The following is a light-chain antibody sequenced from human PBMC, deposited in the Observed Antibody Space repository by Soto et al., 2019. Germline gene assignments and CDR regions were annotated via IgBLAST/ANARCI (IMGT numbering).Light chain of an antibody. V-gene: IGKV3-11*01. CDR2: DAS. CDR1: QSVSRY. CDR3: QQRSDWPST. Sequence: DIVLTQSPATLSLSPGERATLSCRASQSVSRYLAWYQQKPGQAPRLLIYDASNKATGIPARFSRSGSATDFTLTISTLESADFAVYYCQQRSDWPSTFGGGTKVEI. J-gene: IGKJ4*01.